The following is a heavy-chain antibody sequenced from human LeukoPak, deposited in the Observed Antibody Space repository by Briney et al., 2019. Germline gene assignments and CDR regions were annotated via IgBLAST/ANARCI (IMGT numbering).Heavy chain of an antibody. D-gene: IGHD6-19*01. V-gene: IGHV3-7*01. Sequence: GGSLRLSCAASGFTFSGHWMSWVRQAPAKGLEWVAHMNGDGSQIYYMDFVKGRFTISRDNSKNTLYLQMNTLRAEDTAVYYCARSFSSGWYFSDYWGQGALVTVSS. J-gene: IGHJ4*02. CDR1: GFTFSGHW. CDR3: ARSFSSGWYFSDY. CDR2: MNGDGSQI.